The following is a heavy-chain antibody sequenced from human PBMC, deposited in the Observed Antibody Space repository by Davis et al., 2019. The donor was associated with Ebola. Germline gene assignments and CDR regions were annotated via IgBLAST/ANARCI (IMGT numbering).Heavy chain of an antibody. J-gene: IGHJ6*03. CDR2: IYVSGST. V-gene: IGHV4-4*07. Sequence: PSETLSLTCTVSDASISGHYWNWFRQPPGKGLEWIGRIYVSGSTNYNPSLKSRVTMSVDTSKNQFSLKLTSVTATDTAVYYCARGSFYSHYMDVWGKGTPVTVSS. CDR3: ARGSFYSHYMDV. CDR1: DASISGHY.